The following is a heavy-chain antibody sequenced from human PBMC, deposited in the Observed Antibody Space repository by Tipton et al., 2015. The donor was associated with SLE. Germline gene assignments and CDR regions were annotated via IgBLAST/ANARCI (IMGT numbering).Heavy chain of an antibody. Sequence: TLSLTCAVSGGSISTSSYYWGWIRQPPGKGLEWIGSIYYSGSTYYNPSLKSRVTISVDTSKNQFSLKLSSVTAADTAVYYCARLGYYDSTAGYWGQGTLVTVSS. D-gene: IGHD3-22*01. V-gene: IGHV4-39*07. CDR1: GGSISTSSYY. CDR3: ARLGYYDSTAGY. CDR2: IYYSGST. J-gene: IGHJ4*02.